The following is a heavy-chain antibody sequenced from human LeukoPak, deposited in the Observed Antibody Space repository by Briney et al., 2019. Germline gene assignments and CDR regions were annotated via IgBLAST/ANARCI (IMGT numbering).Heavy chain of an antibody. CDR1: GFTFSDYY. D-gene: IGHD3-3*01. CDR2: ISSSGSTI. Sequence: PGGSLRLSCAASGFTFSDYYMSWIRQAPGKGLEWVSYISSSGSTIYYADSVKGRFTISRDNAKNSLYLQMNSLRAEDTAVYYCATHTFSGVVTYAFQLWGRGTLVTVSS. J-gene: IGHJ3*01. CDR3: ATHTFSGVVTYAFQL. V-gene: IGHV3-11*01.